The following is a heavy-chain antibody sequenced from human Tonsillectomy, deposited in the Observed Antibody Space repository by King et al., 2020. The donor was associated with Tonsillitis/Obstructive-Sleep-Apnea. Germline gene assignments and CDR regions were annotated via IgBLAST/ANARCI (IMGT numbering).Heavy chain of an antibody. Sequence: VQLVESGGGVVQPGRSLRLSCAASGFTFSSYAMHWVRQAPGNGLEWVAVISYDGSNKYYADSVKGRFTISRDNSKNTLYLQMNSLRAEDTAVYYCARDGLVGATGTFDYWGQGTLVTVSS. V-gene: IGHV3-30*04. D-gene: IGHD1-26*01. CDR3: ARDGLVGATGTFDY. CDR1: GFTFSSYA. CDR2: ISYDGSNK. J-gene: IGHJ4*02.